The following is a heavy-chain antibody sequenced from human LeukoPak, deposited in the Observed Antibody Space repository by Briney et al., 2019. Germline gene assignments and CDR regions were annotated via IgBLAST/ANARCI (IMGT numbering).Heavy chain of an antibody. J-gene: IGHJ4*02. CDR2: ISWIGSST. CDR1: GFTFDDYA. V-gene: IGHV3-20*04. CDR3: ARVLRHFDWSPFDY. D-gene: IGHD3-9*01. Sequence: GGSLTLSCAASGFTFDDYAMSWVRQGPGKGLEWVSGISWIGSSTGHADSVKGRSTISRDNARNSLYLQMNSLRAEDTAFYYCARVLRHFDWSPFDYWGQGILVTVSS.